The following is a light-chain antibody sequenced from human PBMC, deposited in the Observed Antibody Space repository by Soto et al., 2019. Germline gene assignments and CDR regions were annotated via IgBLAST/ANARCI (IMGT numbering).Light chain of an antibody. V-gene: IGKV3-20*01. CDR3: QQYVSSLS. J-gene: IGKJ4*01. CDR2: DAS. CDR1: QGISSNY. Sequence: RASQGISSNYLAWYQQRPGQAPRLLIYDASNRATGIPDRFSGSGSETDFTLTISRLEPDDFAVYYCQQYVSSLSFGGGTKVDIK.